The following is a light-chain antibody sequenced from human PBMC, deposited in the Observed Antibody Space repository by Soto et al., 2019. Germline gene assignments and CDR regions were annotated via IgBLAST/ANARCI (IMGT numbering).Light chain of an antibody. Sequence: LTQPAXVSGSPGQSITISCTGTSSDVGGYNYVSWYQQHPGKAPKLMIYDVSNRPSGVSNRFSGSKSGNTASLTISGLQSEDEADYYCSSYSSSSTRVFETGTKGHRP. CDR2: DVS. CDR1: SSDVGGYNY. J-gene: IGLJ1*01. V-gene: IGLV2-14*01. CDR3: SSYSSSSTRV.